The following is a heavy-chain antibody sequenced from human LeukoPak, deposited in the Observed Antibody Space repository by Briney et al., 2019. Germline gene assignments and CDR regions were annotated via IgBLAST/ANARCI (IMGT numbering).Heavy chain of an antibody. D-gene: IGHD3-22*01. J-gene: IGHJ4*02. CDR2: SYYSGST. CDR1: GGSISNHY. Sequence: PSETLSLTCTVSGGSISNHYWNWIRQPPGKGLEWIGHSYYSGSTNYNPSLKSRVTISVDRSKTQFSLNLSSVTAADTAVYYCARSYYYDRSGSRHYYFDSWGQGTLVTVSS. CDR3: ARSYYYDRSGSRHYYFDS. V-gene: IGHV4-59*11.